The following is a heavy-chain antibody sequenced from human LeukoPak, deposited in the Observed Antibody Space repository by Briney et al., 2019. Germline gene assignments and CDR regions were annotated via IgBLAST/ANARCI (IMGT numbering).Heavy chain of an antibody. CDR3: AKNGGYSYGLYYFDY. Sequence: GGSLRLSCAASGFSFSSYAMSWVRQAPGKGLEWVSAISGSGDITYYADSLKGRFTISRDNSKNTVHLQMDSLRAEDSAVYYCAKNGGYSYGLYYFDYWGQGTLVTVSS. D-gene: IGHD5-18*01. V-gene: IGHV3-23*01. J-gene: IGHJ4*02. CDR2: ISGSGDIT. CDR1: GFSFSSYA.